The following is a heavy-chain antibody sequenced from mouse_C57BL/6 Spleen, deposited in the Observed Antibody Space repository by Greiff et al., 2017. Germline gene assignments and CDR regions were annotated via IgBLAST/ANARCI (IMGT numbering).Heavy chain of an antibody. D-gene: IGHD2-5*01. V-gene: IGHV1-9*01. CDR1: GYTFTSYW. Sequence: VQLQQSGAELMKPGASVKLSCKASGYTFTSYWMEWVKQRPGRGLEWIGEIFPESGSTNYNEKFKGKATLTADTSSSTAYMQLSSLTTEDSAIYYCARGYSNWYFDVWGTGTTVTVSS. CDR3: ARGYSNWYFDV. J-gene: IGHJ1*03. CDR2: IFPESGST.